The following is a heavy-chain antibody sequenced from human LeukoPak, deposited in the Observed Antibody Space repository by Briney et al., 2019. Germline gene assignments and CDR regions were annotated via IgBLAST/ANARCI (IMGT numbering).Heavy chain of an antibody. D-gene: IGHD3-22*01. Sequence: GGSLRLSCAVSGITLSNYGMSWVRQAPGKGLEWVAGISDSGGSTNYADSVTGRFTISRDNPKNTLYLQMNSLRDEDTALYFCAKRGVVIRVILVGFHKEAYYFDSWGQGALVTVSS. J-gene: IGHJ4*02. V-gene: IGHV3-23*01. CDR1: GITLSNYG. CDR2: ISDSGGST. CDR3: AKRGVVIRVILVGFHKEAYYFDS.